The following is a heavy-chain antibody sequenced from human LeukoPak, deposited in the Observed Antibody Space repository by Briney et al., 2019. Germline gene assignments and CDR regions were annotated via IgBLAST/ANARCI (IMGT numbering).Heavy chain of an antibody. V-gene: IGHV1-2*06. J-gene: IGHJ4*02. CDR1: GYTFTGYY. CDR3: ASHPLPYYDSSGSFGY. Sequence: ASVKVSCKAPGYTFTGYYMHWVRQAPGQGLEWMGRINPNSGGTNYAQKFQGRVTMTRDTSISTAYMELSRLRSDDTAVYYCASHPLPYYDSSGSFGYWGQGTLVTVSS. CDR2: INPNSGGT. D-gene: IGHD3-22*01.